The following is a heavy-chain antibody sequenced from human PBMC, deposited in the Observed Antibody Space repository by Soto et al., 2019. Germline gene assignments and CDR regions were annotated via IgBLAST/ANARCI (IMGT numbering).Heavy chain of an antibody. CDR3: ARQVVAYCSGGRCYSPNRHWFDP. D-gene: IGHD2-15*01. J-gene: IGHJ5*02. Sequence: SETLSLTCTVSGGSIISSSYNCVWIRQPPGKGLEWFGSIYYSGSTYYNPSLKSRVTISVDTSKNQFSLKLSSVTAADTAVYYCARQVVAYCSGGRCYSPNRHWFDPWGQGTLVTVS. V-gene: IGHV4-39*01. CDR1: GGSIISSSYN. CDR2: IYYSGST.